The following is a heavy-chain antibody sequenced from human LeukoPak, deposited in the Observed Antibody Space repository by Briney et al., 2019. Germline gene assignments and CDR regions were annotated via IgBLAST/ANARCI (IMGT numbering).Heavy chain of an antibody. CDR1: GFTFSSYG. D-gene: IGHD2-2*01. CDR3: ATWLKEPYCSSTSCYSSGYFDY. CDR2: IRYDGSNK. J-gene: IGHJ4*02. V-gene: IGHV3-30*02. Sequence: GGSLRLSCAASGFTFSSYGMHWVRQAPGKGLEWVAFIRYDGSNKYYADSVKGRFTISRDNSKNTPYLQMNSLRAEDTAVYYCATWLKEPYCSSTSCYSSGYFDYWGQGTLVTVSS.